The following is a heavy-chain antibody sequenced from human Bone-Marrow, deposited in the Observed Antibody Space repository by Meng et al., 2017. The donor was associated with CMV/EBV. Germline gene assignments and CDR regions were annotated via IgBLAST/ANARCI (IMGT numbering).Heavy chain of an antibody. D-gene: IGHD1-26*01. CDR2: SYSGGSPT. Sequence: GGSLRLSCAASGFTFSSYAMSWVRQAPGKGLEWVSVSYSGGSPTNYADSVRGRFTISRDNSKKMLYLQMNSLRGEDTAVYYCAKDRGSGTTYAEFEYWGQGTLVTVSS. CDR3: AKDRGSGTTYAEFEY. V-gene: IGHV3-23*03. CDR1: GFTFSSYA. J-gene: IGHJ4*02.